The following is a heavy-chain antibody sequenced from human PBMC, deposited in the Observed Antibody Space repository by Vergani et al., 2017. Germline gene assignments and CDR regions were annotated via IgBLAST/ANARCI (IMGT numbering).Heavy chain of an antibody. CDR3: ARVARGYYYYGMDV. J-gene: IGHJ6*02. D-gene: IGHD5-12*01. V-gene: IGHV3-30*03. Sequence: QVRLVESGGGVVQPGRSLRLSCAASGFSFTSYGMHWVRQPPGKGLEWVATISFDGNKKDYTEAVRGRFTISRDNAKNSLYLQMNSLRAEDTAVYYCARVARGYYYYGMDVWGQGTTVTVSS. CDR2: ISFDGNKK. CDR1: GFSFTSYG.